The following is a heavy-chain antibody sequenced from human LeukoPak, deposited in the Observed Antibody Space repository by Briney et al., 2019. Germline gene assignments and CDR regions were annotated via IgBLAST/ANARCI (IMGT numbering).Heavy chain of an antibody. CDR2: IWYDGSNK. D-gene: IGHD2-2*01. CDR3: AKASVFSSTWHKY. CDR1: GFTFNNYG. V-gene: IGHV3-33*08. J-gene: IGHJ4*02. Sequence: PGGSLRLSCAASGFTFNNYGMHWVRLAPGKGLEWEAVIWYDGSNKYYADSVKGRFTISRDNSKNTLYLQMNSLRAEDTAVYYCAKASVFSSTWHKYWGQGTLVTVSS.